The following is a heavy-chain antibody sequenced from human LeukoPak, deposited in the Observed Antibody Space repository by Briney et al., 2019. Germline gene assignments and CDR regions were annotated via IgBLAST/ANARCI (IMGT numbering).Heavy chain of an antibody. CDR1: GFTFSSYG. Sequence: PGRSLRLSCAASGFTFSSYGMHWVRQAPGKGLEWVAVIWYDGSNKYYADSVKGRFTISRDNSKNTLYLQKNSLRAEDTAVYYCARDMSGSYWEFDYWGQGTLVTVSS. CDR2: IWYDGSNK. CDR3: ARDMSGSYWEFDY. J-gene: IGHJ4*02. D-gene: IGHD1-26*01. V-gene: IGHV3-33*01.